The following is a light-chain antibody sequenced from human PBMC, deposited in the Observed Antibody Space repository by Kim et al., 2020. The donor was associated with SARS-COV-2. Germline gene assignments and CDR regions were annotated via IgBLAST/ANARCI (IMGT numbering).Light chain of an antibody. CDR3: NSRDSSGSHLV. V-gene: IGLV3-19*01. CDR1: SLRNSY. Sequence: SSELTQDPTVSVALGQTVEITCRGDSLRNSYVSWYQLKPGQAPVLVLFGRNNRPSGIPDRFSGSSSGNTASLTITGALAEDEADYYCNSRDSSGSHLVFGGGTKVTVL. J-gene: IGLJ3*02. CDR2: GRN.